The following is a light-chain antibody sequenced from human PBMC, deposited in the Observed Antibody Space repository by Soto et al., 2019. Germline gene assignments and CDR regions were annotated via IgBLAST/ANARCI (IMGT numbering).Light chain of an antibody. CDR1: SSNIGSNT. CDR3: AAWDDSLNGGV. J-gene: IGLJ3*02. V-gene: IGLV1-44*01. CDR2: SNN. Sequence: QSVLTQPPSASGTPGQRVTISCSGSSSNIGSNTVNWYQQLPGTAPKLLIYSNNQRPSGVPDRFSGSKSGTSASLAISGLLSEDEAAYYSAAWDDSLNGGVFGGGTKLTVL.